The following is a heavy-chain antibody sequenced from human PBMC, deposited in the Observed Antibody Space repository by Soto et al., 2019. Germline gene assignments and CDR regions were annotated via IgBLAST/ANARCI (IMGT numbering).Heavy chain of an antibody. V-gene: IGHV3-33*01. D-gene: IGHD3-10*01. Sequence: GGSLRLSCAASGFTFSSYGMHWVRQAPGKGLEWVAVIWYDGSNKYYADSVKGRFTISRDNSKNTLYLQMNSLRAEDTAVYYCASDFTMVREWPYGMDVWGQGTTVTVSS. CDR3: ASDFTMVREWPYGMDV. J-gene: IGHJ6*02. CDR2: IWYDGSNK. CDR1: GFTFSSYG.